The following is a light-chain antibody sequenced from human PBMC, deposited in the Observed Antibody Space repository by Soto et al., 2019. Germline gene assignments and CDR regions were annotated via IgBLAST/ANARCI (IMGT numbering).Light chain of an antibody. CDR1: QSLQHSNGYNY. CDR2: LGS. V-gene: IGKV2-28*01. Sequence: DIVMTQSPLSLPVTPGEPASISCRSSQSLQHSNGYNYLDWYLQKPGQSPQLLIYLGSNRASGVPDRFSGSGSGTDFTLKISRVEAEDVGVYYCMQALQTPWYTFGQGTKLEIK. J-gene: IGKJ2*01. CDR3: MQALQTPWYT.